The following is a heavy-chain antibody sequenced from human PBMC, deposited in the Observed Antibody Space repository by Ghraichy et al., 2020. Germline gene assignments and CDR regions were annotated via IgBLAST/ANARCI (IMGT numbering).Heavy chain of an antibody. Sequence: LSLTCAASGFTFSDHYMDWVRQAPGKGLEWVGRTRNKANSYTTEYAASVKGRFTISRDDSKNSLYLQMNSLKTEDTAVYYCARLYSSSSEDYYYGMDVWGQGTLVTVSS. CDR3: ARLYSSSSEDYYYGMDV. CDR2: TRNKANSYTT. D-gene: IGHD6-6*01. J-gene: IGHJ6*02. CDR1: GFTFSDHY. V-gene: IGHV3-72*01.